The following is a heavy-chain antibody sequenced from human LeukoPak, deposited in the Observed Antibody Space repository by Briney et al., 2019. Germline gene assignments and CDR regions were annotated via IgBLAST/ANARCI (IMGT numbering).Heavy chain of an antibody. J-gene: IGHJ5*02. V-gene: IGHV1-69*05. Sequence: SVKVSCKASGGTFSSYAISWVRQAPGQGLEWMGGIIPIFGTANYAQKFQGRVTITTDESTSTAYMELSSLRSEDTAVYYCARDAGCSSTSCYPSNWFDPWGQGTLVTVSS. CDR1: GGTFSSYA. CDR2: IIPIFGTA. D-gene: IGHD2-2*01. CDR3: ARDAGCSSTSCYPSNWFDP.